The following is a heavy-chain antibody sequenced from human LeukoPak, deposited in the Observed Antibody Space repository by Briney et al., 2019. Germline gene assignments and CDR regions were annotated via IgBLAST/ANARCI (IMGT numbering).Heavy chain of an antibody. CDR3: AREVYDSSGYYYGPRNYYYYYYMDV. D-gene: IGHD3-22*01. CDR1: GGSISSGTYY. Sequence: SETLSLTCTVSGGSISSGTYYWGWIRQPAGKGLEWIGCIYTSGSTNYNPSLKSRVTMSVDTSKNQFSLKLSSVTAADTAVYYCAREVYDSSGYYYGPRNYYYYYYMDVWGKGTTVTISS. CDR2: IYTSGST. V-gene: IGHV4-61*02. J-gene: IGHJ6*03.